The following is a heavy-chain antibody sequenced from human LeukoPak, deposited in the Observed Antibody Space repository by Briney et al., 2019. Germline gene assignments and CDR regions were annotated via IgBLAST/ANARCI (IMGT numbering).Heavy chain of an antibody. Sequence: PSETLSLTCTVSGGSISSYYWSWIRQPPGKGLEWIGYIYYSGSTNYNPSLKSRVTISVDTSKNQFSLKLSSVTAADTAVYFCARVYYGRIYDYWYFDLWGRGTLVTVSS. CDR3: ARVYYGRIYDYWYFDL. J-gene: IGHJ2*01. V-gene: IGHV4-59*01. CDR1: GGSISSYY. CDR2: IYYSGST. D-gene: IGHD3-10*01.